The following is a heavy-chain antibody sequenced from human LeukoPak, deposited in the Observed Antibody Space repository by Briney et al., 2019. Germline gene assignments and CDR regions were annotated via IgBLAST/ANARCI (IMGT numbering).Heavy chain of an antibody. Sequence: GGSLRLSCAASGFTFSSFAMSWVGEAPRKGLEGVSAIRGPGGSTYYPESVKSRFTISRDNSKNTLYLQMNSLRAEDTAVYYCAKDLISRFPLAAAGSPFDYWGQGTLVTVSS. CDR2: IRGPGGST. D-gene: IGHD6-13*01. CDR3: AKDLISRFPLAAAGSPFDY. J-gene: IGHJ4*02. V-gene: IGHV3-23*01. CDR1: GFTFSSFA.